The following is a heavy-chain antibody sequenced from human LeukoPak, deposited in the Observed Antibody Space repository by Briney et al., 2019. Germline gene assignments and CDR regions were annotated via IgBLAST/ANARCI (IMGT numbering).Heavy chain of an antibody. CDR3: AKDSGWPFDY. D-gene: IGHD6-19*01. J-gene: IGHJ4*02. CDR2: TSGNGYKT. V-gene: IGHV3-23*01. CDR1: GFTFSSYA. Sequence: GGSLRLSCAASGFTFSSYAMSWARQAPGKGLEWVSATSGNGYKTYYADSVKGRFTISRDNSKNTLYLQMNSLRAEDTAVYYCAKDSGWPFDYWGQGTLVTVSS.